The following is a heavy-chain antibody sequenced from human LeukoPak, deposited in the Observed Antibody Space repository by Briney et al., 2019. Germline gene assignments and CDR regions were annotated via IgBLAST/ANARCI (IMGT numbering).Heavy chain of an antibody. V-gene: IGHV3-23*01. CDR2: ISDSGGGT. CDR3: AKVGVGWVAFEY. J-gene: IGHJ4*02. D-gene: IGHD3-16*01. CDR1: GFTFSNFA. Sequence: PGGYLRLSCAASGFTFSNFAMSWVRQAPGKGLQWVSAISDSGGGTFYADSVKGRFTISRDNSKNTLYLQMNSLRAEDTAVYYCAKVGVGWVAFEYWGQGTLVTVSS.